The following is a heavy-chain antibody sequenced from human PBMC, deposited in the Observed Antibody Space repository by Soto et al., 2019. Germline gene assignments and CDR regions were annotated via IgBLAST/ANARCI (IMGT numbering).Heavy chain of an antibody. Sequence: ASETLSLTCTVSGGSISSGDYYWSWIRQPPGKGLEWIGYIYYSGSTYYNPSLKSRVTISVDTSKNQFSLKLSSVTAADTAVYYCARKDYGSGSFFDYWGQGTLVTVSS. D-gene: IGHD3-10*01. CDR2: IYYSGST. CDR3: ARKDYGSGSFFDY. J-gene: IGHJ4*02. CDR1: GGSISSGDYY. V-gene: IGHV4-30-4*01.